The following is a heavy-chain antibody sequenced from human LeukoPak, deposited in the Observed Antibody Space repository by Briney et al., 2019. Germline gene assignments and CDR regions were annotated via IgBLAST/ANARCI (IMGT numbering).Heavy chain of an antibody. D-gene: IGHD4-23*01. Sequence: PGGSLRLSCTGSGFTLSDYYINWVRQAPGKGLEWVSRISKTGSTKYYSDSVQGRFTISRDNVKNSVSLQMKSLSAEDAAVYYCAREDYGGTNFDYWGQGALVAVSS. CDR2: ISKTGSTK. CDR3: AREDYGGTNFDY. V-gene: IGHV3-11*01. CDR1: GFTLSDYY. J-gene: IGHJ4*02.